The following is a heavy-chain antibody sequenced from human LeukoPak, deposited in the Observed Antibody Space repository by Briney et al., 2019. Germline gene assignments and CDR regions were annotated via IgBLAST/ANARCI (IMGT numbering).Heavy chain of an antibody. CDR2: IRSDSSTK. CDR1: GFSISNYG. D-gene: IGHD6-13*01. CDR3: ARDYSRWHGDFDV. J-gene: IGHJ3*01. Sequence: PGGSLTLSCAGSGFSISNYGMNWVRQAPGKGLEWLSYIRSDSSTKYYADSVEGRFTISRDNAQSSLYLQMNSLRDEDSGVYFCARDYSRWHGDFDVWGQGTKVTVSS. V-gene: IGHV3-48*02.